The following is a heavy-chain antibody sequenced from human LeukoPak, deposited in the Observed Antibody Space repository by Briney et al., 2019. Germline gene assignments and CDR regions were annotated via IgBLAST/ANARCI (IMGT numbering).Heavy chain of an antibody. CDR2: IYYSGST. D-gene: IGHD3-22*01. CDR1: GGSISSYY. V-gene: IGHV4-59*01. Sequence: SETLSLTRTVSGGSISSYYWSWIRQPPGKRLEWIGYIYYSGSTNYNPSLKSRVTISVDTSKNQFSLKLSSVTAADTAVYYCARGWYYYDSSGYYYYYGMDVWGQGTTVTVSS. J-gene: IGHJ6*02. CDR3: ARGWYYYDSSGYYYYYGMDV.